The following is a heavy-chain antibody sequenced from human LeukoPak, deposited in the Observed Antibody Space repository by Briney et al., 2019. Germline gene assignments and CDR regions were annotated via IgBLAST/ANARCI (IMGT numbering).Heavy chain of an antibody. D-gene: IGHD6-6*01. CDR2: IYYSGST. CDR3: ARDLGAARQRWFDP. V-gene: IGHV4-59*01. Sequence: SETLSLTCTVSGGSISSYYWSWIRQPPGKGLEWIGYIYYSGSTNYNPSLKSRVTISVDTSKNQFSLKLSSVTAADTAVYYCARDLGAARQRWFDPWGQGTLVTVSS. CDR1: GGSISSYY. J-gene: IGHJ5*02.